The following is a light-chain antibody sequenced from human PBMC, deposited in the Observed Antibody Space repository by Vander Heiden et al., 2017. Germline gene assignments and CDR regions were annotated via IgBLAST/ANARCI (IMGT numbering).Light chain of an antibody. CDR2: GAS. Sequence: EIVLRQSPDILSVSPGERVTLSCRASQSVSNNLAWYQQKPGQAPRLLIHGASTRATGVPARFSGRGSGTEFTLTISSLQSEDFAVYYCQQYDKWPPITFGQGTRLDIK. V-gene: IGKV3-15*01. CDR1: QSVSNN. J-gene: IGKJ5*01. CDR3: QQYDKWPPIT.